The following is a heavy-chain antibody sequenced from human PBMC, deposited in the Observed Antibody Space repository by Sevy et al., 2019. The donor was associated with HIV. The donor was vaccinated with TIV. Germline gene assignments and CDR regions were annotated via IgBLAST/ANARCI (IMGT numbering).Heavy chain of an antibody. CDR1: GFTSSDYY. CDR3: ARDDVKDGDLGDYYYLAMDV. J-gene: IGHJ6*02. V-gene: IGHV3-11*01. CDR2: ISGRGSDI. D-gene: IGHD4-17*01. Sequence: GGSLRLSCAASGFTSSDYYMSWIRQAPGKGLEWLSYISGRGSDIYYADSVKGRFTISRDNAKNSLYLQMSSLRADDTAVYYCARDDVKDGDLGDYYYLAMDVWGQGTTVTVSS.